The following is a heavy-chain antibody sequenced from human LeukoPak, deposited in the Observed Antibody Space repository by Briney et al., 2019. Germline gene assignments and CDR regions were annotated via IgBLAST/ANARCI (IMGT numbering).Heavy chain of an antibody. J-gene: IGHJ4*02. CDR2: IIPIFGTA. CDR3: ARWERHSSSLWYYSDY. D-gene: IGHD6-6*01. V-gene: IGHV1-69*05. CDR1: GGTFSGYA. Sequence: SVKVSCKASGGTFSGYAIRWVRQAPGQGLEWMGGIIPIFGTANYAQKFQGRVTITTDESTSTAYKELSSLRSEDTAVYYCARWERHSSSLWYYSDYWGQGTLVTVSS.